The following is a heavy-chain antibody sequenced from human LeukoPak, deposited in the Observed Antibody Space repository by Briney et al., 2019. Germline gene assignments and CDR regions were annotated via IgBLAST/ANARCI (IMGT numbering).Heavy chain of an antibody. Sequence: SGPTLVKPTQTLTLTCTFSGFSFSTTGVGVGWVRQPPGKALEWLALVYWDDDKHYSPSLKNRLTITKDTSKNQVVLTMTNMDPVDTATYYCAHRPGRGIPAAHWGQGTLVTVSS. CDR1: GFSFSTTGVG. CDR3: AHRPGRGIPAAH. V-gene: IGHV2-5*02. J-gene: IGHJ4*02. CDR2: VYWDDDK. D-gene: IGHD2-21*01.